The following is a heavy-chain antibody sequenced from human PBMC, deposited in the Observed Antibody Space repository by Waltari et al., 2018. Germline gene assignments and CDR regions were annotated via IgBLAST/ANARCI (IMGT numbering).Heavy chain of an antibody. CDR3: ARKSYFHYYYYGMDV. CDR2: ISSSSSTI. CDR1: AFTFSSSG. V-gene: IGHV3-48*01. J-gene: IGHJ6*02. Sequence: EVQLVESGGGLVQPGGSLRLSCAASAFTFSSSGMNWVRQAPGKGLEWVSYISSSSSTIYYADSVKGRFTISRDNAKNSLYLQMNSLRAEDTAVYYCARKSYFHYYYYGMDVWGQGTTVTVSS. D-gene: IGHD1-26*01.